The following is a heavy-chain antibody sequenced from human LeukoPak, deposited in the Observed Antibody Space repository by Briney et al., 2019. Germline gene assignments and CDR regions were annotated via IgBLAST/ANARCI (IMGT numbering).Heavy chain of an antibody. Sequence: GGSLRLSCAACGFTMGGFGKTWARQAQGKGVEWFSSIGSDYKTHYSESVQGRFPISTDNPQSTLFLQMHSLRPEDTALYYCAKDLHYYVAMDVWGQGTAVTVSS. CDR1: GFTMGGFG. CDR2: IGSDYKT. D-gene: IGHD3-10*02. CDR3: AKDLHYYVAMDV. J-gene: IGHJ6*02. V-gene: IGHV3-23*01.